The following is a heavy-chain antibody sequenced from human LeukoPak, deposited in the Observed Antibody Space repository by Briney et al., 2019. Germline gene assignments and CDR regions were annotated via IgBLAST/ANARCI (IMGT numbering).Heavy chain of an antibody. CDR3: ARVVLAKYSSGCDY. CDR1: GYTFTSYD. V-gene: IGHV1-18*01. CDR2: ISAYNGNT. Sequence: ASVKVSCKASGYTFTSYDINWVRQAPGQGLEWMGWISAYNGNTNYAQKLQGRVTMTTDTSTSTAYMELRSLRSDDTAVYYCARVVLAKYSSGCDYWGQGTLVTVSS. D-gene: IGHD6-19*01. J-gene: IGHJ4*02.